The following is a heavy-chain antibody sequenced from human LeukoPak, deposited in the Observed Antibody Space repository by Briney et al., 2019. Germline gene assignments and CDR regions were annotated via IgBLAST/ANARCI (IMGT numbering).Heavy chain of an antibody. D-gene: IGHD3-10*01. J-gene: IGHJ1*01. CDR2: LSGSGDNT. Sequence: GGSLRLSCAASGFTFSSYAMSWVRLAPGKGLEWVSALSGSGDNTYYADSVKGRFTISRDNSKHTLSLQMNSLRAEDTAVYYCAKDRGFYGAGSYKEYFQHWGQGTLVTVSS. CDR1: GFTFSSYA. V-gene: IGHV3-23*01. CDR3: AKDRGFYGAGSYKEYFQH.